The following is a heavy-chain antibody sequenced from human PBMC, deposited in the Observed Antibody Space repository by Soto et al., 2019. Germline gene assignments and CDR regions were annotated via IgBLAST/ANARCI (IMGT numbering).Heavy chain of an antibody. CDR2: IVRDGSED. D-gene: IGHD4-17*01. CDR3: AIDDDYEDNGLDS. Sequence: QVQLVESGGGVVQPGRSLRLSCAASGFAFSRHGMHWVRQAPGKGLEWVAVIVRDGSEDYYADSVEGRFTISRDNSKNTLYLEMNNLRPEDTAVYYWAIDDDYEDNGLDSWGQGNLVSVSS. CDR1: GFAFSRHG. V-gene: IGHV3-33*01. J-gene: IGHJ4*02.